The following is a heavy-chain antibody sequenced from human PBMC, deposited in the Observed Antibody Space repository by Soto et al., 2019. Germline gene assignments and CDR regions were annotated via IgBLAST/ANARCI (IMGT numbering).Heavy chain of an antibody. J-gene: IGHJ6*03. V-gene: IGHV4-34*01. Sequence: SETLSLTCAVYGGSFSGYYWSWIRQPPGKGLEWIGEINHSGSTNYNPSLKSRVTISVDTSKNQFSLKLSSVTAADTAVYYCARGALGYCSSTSCYGHYYYYYMDVWGKGTTVTVSS. CDR1: GGSFSGYY. CDR2: INHSGST. D-gene: IGHD2-2*01. CDR3: ARGALGYCSSTSCYGHYYYYYMDV.